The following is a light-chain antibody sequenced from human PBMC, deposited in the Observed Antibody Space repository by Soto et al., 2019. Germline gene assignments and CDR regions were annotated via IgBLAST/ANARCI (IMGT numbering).Light chain of an antibody. CDR3: QQYGNPPPNA. J-gene: IGKJ2*01. CDR2: GAS. V-gene: IGKV3-20*01. Sequence: EIVLTQSPGTLSLSPGERATLSCRASQSISSSYLAWYQQKPGQAPRVLIYGASSRATGIPDRFSGSGSGTYLTLTISRLEPEDFAVYFCQQYGNPPPNAFGQGTKVEIK. CDR1: QSISSSY.